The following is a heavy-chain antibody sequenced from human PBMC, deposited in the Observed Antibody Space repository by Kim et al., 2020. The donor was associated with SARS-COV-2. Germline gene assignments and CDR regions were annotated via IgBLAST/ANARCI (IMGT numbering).Heavy chain of an antibody. CDR3: ASTELGVLGWFDP. Sequence: GGSLRLSCAASGFTFSSYAMHWVRQAPGKGLEWVAVISYDGSNKYYADSVKGRFTISRDNSKNTLYLQMNSLRAEDTAVYYCASTELGVLGWFDPWGQGTLVTVSS. CDR2: ISYDGSNK. V-gene: IGHV3-30*04. J-gene: IGHJ5*02. D-gene: IGHD6-13*01. CDR1: GFTFSSYA.